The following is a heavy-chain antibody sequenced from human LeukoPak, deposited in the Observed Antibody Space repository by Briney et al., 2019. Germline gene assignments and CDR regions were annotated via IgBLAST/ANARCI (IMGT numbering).Heavy chain of an antibody. J-gene: IGHJ6*02. CDR3: AKDTGPVRGGHYYYGMDV. CDR2: ISWNSGSI. D-gene: IGHD3-16*01. CDR1: GGSISSYY. V-gene: IGHV3-9*01. Sequence: LSLTCTVSGGSISSYYWSWIRQPAGKGLEWVSGISWNSGSIGYADSVKGRFTISRDNAKNSLYLQMNSLRAEDTALYYCAKDTGPVRGGHYYYGMDVWGQGTTVTVSS.